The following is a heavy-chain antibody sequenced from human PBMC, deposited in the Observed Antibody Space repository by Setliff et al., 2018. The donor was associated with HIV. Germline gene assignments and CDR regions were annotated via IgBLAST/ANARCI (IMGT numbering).Heavy chain of an antibody. J-gene: IGHJ4*02. V-gene: IGHV1-18*01. Sequence: ASVKVSCKASGYMFTSYGIGWVRQAPGQGLEWTAWISTYNGNTNYAPQFQGRVSVTTDTATSTVHMELRSLRSDDTAMYYCARDMDYSNPDYWGQGTPVTVSS. CDR2: ISTYNGNT. CDR3: ARDMDYSNPDY. CDR1: GYMFTSYG. D-gene: IGHD4-4*01.